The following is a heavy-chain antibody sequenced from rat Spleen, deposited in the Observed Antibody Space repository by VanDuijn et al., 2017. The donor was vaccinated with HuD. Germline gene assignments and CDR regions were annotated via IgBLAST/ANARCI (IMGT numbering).Heavy chain of an antibody. CDR3: ARQGIGITRDYVMDA. D-gene: IGHD1-5*01. J-gene: IGHJ4*01. Sequence: EVQLVESGGGLVQPGRSLKLSCAASGFTFSDYYMAWVRQAPKKGLEWVAYISYDGGSTYYRDSVKGRFTVSRDDAKSTLYLQMDSLRSEDTATYYCARQGIGITRDYVMDAWGQGASVIVSS. CDR2: ISYDGGST. CDR1: GFTFSDYY. V-gene: IGHV5-7*01.